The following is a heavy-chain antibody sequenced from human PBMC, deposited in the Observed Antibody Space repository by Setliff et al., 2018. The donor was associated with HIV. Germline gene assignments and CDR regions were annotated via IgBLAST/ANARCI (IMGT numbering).Heavy chain of an antibody. V-gene: IGHV4-4*08. D-gene: IGHD2-21*01. CDR1: GDSMIPHY. Sequence: SETLSLTCLVSGDSMIPHYWSWIRQPPGRGLEWIGYISNYGSPSYSPSLESRVTILLDTSKNQFSLTLSSVTAADTAMYYCATYAGNGGGKGYWGQGTLVTVSS. CDR3: ATYAGNGGGKGY. J-gene: IGHJ4*02. CDR2: ISNYGSP.